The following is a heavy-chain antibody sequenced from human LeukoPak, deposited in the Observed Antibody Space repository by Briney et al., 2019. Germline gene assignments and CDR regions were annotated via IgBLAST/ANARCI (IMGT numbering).Heavy chain of an antibody. CDR2: IYYSGST. D-gene: IGHD3-16*02. J-gene: IGHJ4*02. CDR3: ARQIWGFVWGSYRGFDY. CDR1: GGSISSSSYY. V-gene: IGHV4-39*01. Sequence: PSETLSLTCTVSGGSISSSSYYWGWIRQPPGKELEWIGSIYYSGSTYYNPSLKSRVTISVDTSKNQFSLKLSSVTAADTAVYYCARQIWGFVWGSYRGFDYWGQGTLVTVSS.